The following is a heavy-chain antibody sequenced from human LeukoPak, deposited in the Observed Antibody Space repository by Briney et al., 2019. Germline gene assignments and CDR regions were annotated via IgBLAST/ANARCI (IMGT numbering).Heavy chain of an antibody. V-gene: IGHV4-61*08. CDR3: AREYDYVWGSYRYTGRAFDI. J-gene: IGHJ3*02. CDR2: IYYSGST. CDR1: GGSISSGGYS. D-gene: IGHD3-16*02. Sequence: SETLSLTCAVSGGSISSGGYSWSWIRQPPGKGLEWIGYIYYSGSTNYNPSLKSRVTISVDTSKNQFSLKLSSVTAADTAVYYCAREYDYVWGSYRYTGRAFDIWGQGTMVTVSS.